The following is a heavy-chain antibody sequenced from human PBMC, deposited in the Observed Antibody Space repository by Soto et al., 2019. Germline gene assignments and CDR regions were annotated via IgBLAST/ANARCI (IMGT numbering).Heavy chain of an antibody. Sequence: SETLSLTCTVSGGSISSSSYYWGWIRQPPGKGLEWIGSIYYSGSTYYNPSLKSRVTISVDRSKDQFSLNLSSVTAADTAVYYCARALWEVGGAFDIWGQGTMVTVSS. CDR3: ARALWEVGGAFDI. J-gene: IGHJ3*02. CDR2: IYYSGST. D-gene: IGHD1-26*01. CDR1: GGSISSSSYY. V-gene: IGHV4-39*07.